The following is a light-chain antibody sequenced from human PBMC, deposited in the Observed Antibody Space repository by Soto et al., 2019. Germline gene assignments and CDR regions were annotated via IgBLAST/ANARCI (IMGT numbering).Light chain of an antibody. CDR1: QSISSW. J-gene: IGKJ5*01. CDR3: KQLFEPPIT. V-gene: IGKV1-5*01. CDR2: DAS. Sequence: DVQSTETPCSLCVDVKDRETRSCLASQSISSWLAWYQQKPGKAPKLLIYDASSLESGVPSRFSATVSGTELRLTITSLQPEDFAPYYCKQLFEPPITYARGTRLEIK.